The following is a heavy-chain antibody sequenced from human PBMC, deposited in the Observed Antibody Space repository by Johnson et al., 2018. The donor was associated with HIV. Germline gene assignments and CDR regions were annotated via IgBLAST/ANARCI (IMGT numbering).Heavy chain of an antibody. J-gene: IGHJ3*02. V-gene: IGHV3-11*01. CDR2: ISSSGSTI. CDR3: ARNGLIPAAKGVAFDI. Sequence: QVQLVESGGGLVKPGGSLRLSCAASGFTFSDYYMRWIRQAPGKVLAWVSYISSSGSTIYYAASVNGRFTISSDTAKNSLYLQMNSLRAEDTAVYYCARNGLIPAAKGVAFDIWGHGTTVTVSS. D-gene: IGHD2-2*01. CDR1: GFTFSDYY.